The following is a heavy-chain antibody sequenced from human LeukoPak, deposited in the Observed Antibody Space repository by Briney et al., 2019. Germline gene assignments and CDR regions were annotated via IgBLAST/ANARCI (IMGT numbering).Heavy chain of an antibody. CDR3: ARYSNLGGRYYYYYYMDV. J-gene: IGHJ6*03. Sequence: SETLSLTCSVSGGSISSSSYYWGWIRQPPGKGLEWIGSIYYSGSTNYNPSLKSRVTISVDTSKNQFSLKLSSVTAADTAVYYCARYSNLGGRYYYYYYMDVWGKGTTVTVSS. CDR1: GGSISSSSYY. D-gene: IGHD3-16*01. CDR2: IYYSGST. V-gene: IGHV4-39*07.